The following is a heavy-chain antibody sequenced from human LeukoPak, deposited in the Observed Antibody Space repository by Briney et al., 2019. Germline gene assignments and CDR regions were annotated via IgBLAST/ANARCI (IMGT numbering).Heavy chain of an antibody. CDR2: IKQDGQEQ. D-gene: IGHD3-16*01. J-gene: IGHJ4*02. CDR1: GFMFSNYW. CDR3: ARDFIRLSFDY. Sequence: GGSLRLSCAASGFMFSNYWMSWVRQAPGKGLEWVANIKQDGQEQYYVDSVKGRFTISRDNAKNSLYLQMNSLRDEDTAVYYCARDFIRLSFDYWGQGTLVTVSS. V-gene: IGHV3-7*01.